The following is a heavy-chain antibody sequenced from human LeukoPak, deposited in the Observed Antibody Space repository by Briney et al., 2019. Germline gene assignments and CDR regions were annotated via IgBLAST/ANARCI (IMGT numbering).Heavy chain of an antibody. Sequence: PGGSLRLSCAASGFSFSSYAMHWVRQAPGKGLEWVAVISYDGGNKYYGDSVKGRFTISRDNSKNTLYLQMNSLRVEDTAVYYCAKDQTLVHLYFDYWGQGTLVTVSS. CDR2: ISYDGGNK. CDR3: AKDQTLVHLYFDY. CDR1: GFSFSSYA. V-gene: IGHV3-30-3*01. J-gene: IGHJ4*02. D-gene: IGHD1-1*01.